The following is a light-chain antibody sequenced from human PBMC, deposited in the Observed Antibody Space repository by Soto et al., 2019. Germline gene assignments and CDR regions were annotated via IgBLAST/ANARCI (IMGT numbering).Light chain of an antibody. V-gene: IGKV3-15*01. CDR1: QSISSN. CDR3: QQYNNWPPWT. J-gene: IGKJ1*01. CDR2: DTS. Sequence: EIAMTQSPATLSVSPGERATLSCRASQSISSNLAWFQQKPGQAPRLLIHDTSIRATGVPARFSGSGSGTEFTLTISSLQSEDFAVYYCQQYNNWPPWTFGQGTKVGIK.